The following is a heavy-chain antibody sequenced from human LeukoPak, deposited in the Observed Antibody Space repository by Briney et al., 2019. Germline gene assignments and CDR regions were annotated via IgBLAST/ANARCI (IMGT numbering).Heavy chain of an antibody. J-gene: IGHJ6*02. V-gene: IGHV3-23*01. CDR3: ARGYDSTGYSLDYYHGMDV. CDR2: TTGLGDNT. Sequence: PGGSLRLSCAASGFFFSDSAMAWVRQAPGKGLEWVSTTTGLGDNTHYADSVKGRFTFSRDNSKNTLYLQMNSLRAEDTAVYYCARGYDSTGYSLDYYHGMDVWGQGTTVTVSS. CDR1: GFFFSDSA. D-gene: IGHD3-22*01.